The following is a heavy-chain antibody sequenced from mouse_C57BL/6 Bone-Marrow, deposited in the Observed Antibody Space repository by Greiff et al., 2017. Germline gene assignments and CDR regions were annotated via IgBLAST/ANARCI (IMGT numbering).Heavy chain of an antibody. CDR1: GYTFTSYW. Sequence: QVHVKQPGAELVMPGASVKLSCKASGYTFTSYWMHWVKQRPGQGLEWIGEIDPSDSYTNYNQKFKGKSTLTVDNSSSTAYMQLSSLTSEDSAVYYCAREGAITTVVDWYFDVWGTGTTVTVSS. D-gene: IGHD1-1*01. CDR3: AREGAITTVVDWYFDV. V-gene: IGHV1-69*01. CDR2: IDPSDSYT. J-gene: IGHJ1*03.